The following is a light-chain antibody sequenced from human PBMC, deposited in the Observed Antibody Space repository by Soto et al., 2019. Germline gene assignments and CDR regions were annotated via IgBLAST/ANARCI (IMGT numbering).Light chain of an antibody. J-gene: IGLJ2*01. CDR1: SSDVGGYDY. V-gene: IGLV2-11*01. CDR3: CSYAGRYILV. CDR2: DVS. Sequence: QSALTQPRSVSGSPGQSVSISCTGTSSDVGGYDYVSWYQQHPGKAPKVIIYDVSKRPSGVPDRFSGSKSGNTASLTISGRQTEDESDYYCCSYAGRYILVFGGGTKLTVL.